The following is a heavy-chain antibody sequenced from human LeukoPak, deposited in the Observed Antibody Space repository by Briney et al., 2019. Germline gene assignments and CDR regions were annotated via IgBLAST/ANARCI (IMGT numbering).Heavy chain of an antibody. CDR2: IIPIFGPA. J-gene: IGHJ4*02. Sequence: SVKVSCKASGGTFSSYAISWVRQAPGQGLEWMGGIIPIFGPANYAQKFQGRVTITADESTSTAYMELSSLRSEDTAVYYCARSSGGSYGEIDYWGQGTLVTASS. CDR1: GGTFSSYA. CDR3: ARSSGGSYGEIDY. V-gene: IGHV1-69*13. D-gene: IGHD2-15*01.